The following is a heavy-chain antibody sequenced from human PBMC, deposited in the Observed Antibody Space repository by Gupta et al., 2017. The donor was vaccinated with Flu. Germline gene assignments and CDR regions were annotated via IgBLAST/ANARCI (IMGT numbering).Heavy chain of an antibody. V-gene: IGHV1-69*06. D-gene: IGHD3-16*01. CDR2: IIPIFDTT. Sequence: RHAISWVRQAPGQGLEWMGGIIPIFDTTKSPQKFQGRVTITADKATSTAYMELSSLRSEDTALYYWAGHIGTWGYNGIDYWGQGTLVTVSS. J-gene: IGHJ4*02. CDR3: AGHIGTWGYNGIDY. CDR1: RHA.